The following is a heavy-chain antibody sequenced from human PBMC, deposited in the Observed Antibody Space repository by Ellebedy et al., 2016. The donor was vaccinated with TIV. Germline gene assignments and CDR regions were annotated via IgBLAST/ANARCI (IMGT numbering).Heavy chain of an antibody. J-gene: IGHJ4*02. CDR1: GFTFSSYA. Sequence: PGGSLRLSCAASGFTFSSYAMSWVRRAPGKRLEWVSTISGSGGTTYYADSVKGRFTVSRDNSKNTLYLKMSSLRAEDTAVYCCAADLGYSHLGNWGLGTLVTVSS. V-gene: IGHV3-23*01. D-gene: IGHD5-18*01. CDR3: AADLGYSHLGN. CDR2: ISGSGGTT.